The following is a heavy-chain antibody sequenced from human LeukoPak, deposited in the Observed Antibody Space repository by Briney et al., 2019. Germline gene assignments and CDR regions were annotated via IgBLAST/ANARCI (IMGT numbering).Heavy chain of an antibody. CDR3: AKDSGSYSGSFDY. Sequence: HPGGSLRLSCAASGFTFSSYAMSWVRQAPGKGLEWVSAISGSGGSTYYADSVKGRFTISRDNSKNTLYLQMNSLRAEDTAVYYCAKDSGSYSGSFDYWGQGTLVTVSS. CDR1: GFTFSSYA. D-gene: IGHD1-26*01. CDR2: ISGSGGST. V-gene: IGHV3-23*01. J-gene: IGHJ4*02.